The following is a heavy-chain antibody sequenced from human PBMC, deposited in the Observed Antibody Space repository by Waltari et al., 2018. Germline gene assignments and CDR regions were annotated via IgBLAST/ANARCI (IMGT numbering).Heavy chain of an antibody. CDR2: VSGSGATT. V-gene: IGHV3-23*01. Sequence: EVQLLESGGGLVQPGGSLRLSCAASGFSFGGFGMNWVRQAPGKGLEWVSDVSGSGATTYYADSVRGRFTVSRDNNRNTMYLQMNSLRAEDTAVYYCAKAFRGYSGSYFDIWGRGTLVAVSA. D-gene: IGHD5-12*01. J-gene: IGHJ4*02. CDR3: AKAFRGYSGSYFDI. CDR1: GFSFGGFG.